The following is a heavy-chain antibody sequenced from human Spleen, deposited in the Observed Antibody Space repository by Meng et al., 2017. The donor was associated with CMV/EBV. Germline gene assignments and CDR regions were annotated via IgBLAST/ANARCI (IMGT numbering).Heavy chain of an antibody. V-gene: IGHV4-61*01. CDR2: ISYTGRT. J-gene: IGHJ5*02. CDR1: GGSVTSDNSY. Sequence: CAVSGGSVTSDNSYWTWIRQPPGKCLEYIGYISYTGRTNYTPSLKRRVTMSVDTSKNQFSLNLTSVTAADTALYYCAKLAPSYNWIDPWGQGTLVTVSS. D-gene: IGHD6-6*01. CDR3: AKLAPSYNWIDP.